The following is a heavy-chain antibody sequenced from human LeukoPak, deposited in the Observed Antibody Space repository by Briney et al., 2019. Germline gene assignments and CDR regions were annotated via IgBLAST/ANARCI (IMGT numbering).Heavy chain of an antibody. D-gene: IGHD2-15*01. CDR2: IYYSGST. CDR3: ARSQPAVGYCSGGSCYTTFDY. CDR1: GGSISSYY. V-gene: IGHV4-59*01. Sequence: PSETLSLTCTVSGGSISSYYWSWIRQPPGKGVEWIGYIYYSGSTNYNPSLKSRVTISLDTSKNQFSLKLSSVTAADTAVYYCARSQPAVGYCSGGSCYTTFDYWGQGTRVTVSS. J-gene: IGHJ4*02.